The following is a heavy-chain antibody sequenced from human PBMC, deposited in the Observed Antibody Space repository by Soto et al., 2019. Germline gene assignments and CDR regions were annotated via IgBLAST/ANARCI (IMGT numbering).Heavy chain of an antibody. V-gene: IGHV4-59*08. CDR3: AREGSAYYYYYMDV. Sequence: PSETLSLTCTVSGGSISSYYWSWIRQPPGKGLEWIGYIYYSGSTNYNPSLKSRVTISVDTSKNQFSLKLSSVTAADTAVYYCAREGSAYYYYYMDVWGKGTTVTVSS. J-gene: IGHJ6*03. CDR2: IYYSGST. CDR1: GGSISSYY.